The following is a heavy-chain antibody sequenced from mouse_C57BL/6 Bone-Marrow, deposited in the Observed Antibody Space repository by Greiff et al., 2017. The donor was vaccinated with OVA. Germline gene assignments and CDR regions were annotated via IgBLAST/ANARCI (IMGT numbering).Heavy chain of an antibody. Sequence: EVQVVESGGGLVQPGDSLSLSCAASGFTFTNYYMSWVRQPPGKALEWWAFIRNKPNGSTTEYSASVKGRFTISRDNSKSILYLKMNALRAEDSATYYCARYKGRVAVDYFDYWGQGTALTVSS. CDR1: GFTFTNYY. V-gene: IGHV7-3*01. J-gene: IGHJ2*01. CDR3: ARYKGRVAVDYFDY. CDR2: IRNKPNGSTT. D-gene: IGHD1-1*01.